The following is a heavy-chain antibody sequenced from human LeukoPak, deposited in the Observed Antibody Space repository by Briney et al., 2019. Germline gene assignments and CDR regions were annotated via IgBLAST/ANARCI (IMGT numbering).Heavy chain of an antibody. J-gene: IGHJ3*02. CDR3: ARDLGIVVAMGAFDI. Sequence: GGSLRLSCAASGFTFSSYGMHWVRQAPGKGLEWVAVIWYDGSNKYYADSVKGRFTISRDNSKNTLYLQMNSLRAEDTAVYYCARDLGIVVAMGAFDIWGQGTMVTVSS. V-gene: IGHV3-33*01. D-gene: IGHD3-22*01. CDR2: IWYDGSNK. CDR1: GFTFSSYG.